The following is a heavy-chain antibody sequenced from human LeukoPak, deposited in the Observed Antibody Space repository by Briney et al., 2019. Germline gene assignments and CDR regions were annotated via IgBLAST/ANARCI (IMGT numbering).Heavy chain of an antibody. D-gene: IGHD1-26*01. CDR2: IKQDGSEK. V-gene: IGHV3-7*01. Sequence: PGGSLRLSCAASRFTFSNYWMSWVRQAPGKGLEWVANIKQDGSEKYYVDSVKGRFTMSRDNAKNSLYLQMNSLRAGDTAVYYCARQRGSYSFDYWGQGTLVTVSS. J-gene: IGHJ4*02. CDR3: ARQRGSYSFDY. CDR1: RFTFSNYW.